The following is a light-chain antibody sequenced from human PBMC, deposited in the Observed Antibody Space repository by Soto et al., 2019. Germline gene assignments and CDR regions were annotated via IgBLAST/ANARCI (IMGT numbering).Light chain of an antibody. CDR3: QQYNSNSWT. Sequence: DIQVTQSPSTLSASVGDRVTITCRASQSINTWLAWYQQKPGKAPNLLIYKVSNLESGVPSRFSGGGSGTEFTLTISSLQPDDFATYYCQQYNSNSWTFGQGTKVEVK. V-gene: IGKV1-5*03. J-gene: IGKJ1*01. CDR2: KVS. CDR1: QSINTW.